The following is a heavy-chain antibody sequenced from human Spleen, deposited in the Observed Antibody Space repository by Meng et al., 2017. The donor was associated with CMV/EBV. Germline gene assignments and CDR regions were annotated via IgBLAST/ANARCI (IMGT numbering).Heavy chain of an antibody. CDR2: ISSSSSTI. V-gene: IGHV3-48*04. D-gene: IGHD3-3*02. CDR3: ASSSWMHFYYYGMDV. CDR1: GFTFSRNS. J-gene: IGHJ6*02. Sequence: GGSLRLSCAASGFTFSRNSMNWVRQAPGKRLEWVSYISSSSSTIYYEDSVKGRFTISRDNAKNSLYLQMNSLRAEDTAVYYCASSSWMHFYYYGMDVWGQGTTVTVSS.